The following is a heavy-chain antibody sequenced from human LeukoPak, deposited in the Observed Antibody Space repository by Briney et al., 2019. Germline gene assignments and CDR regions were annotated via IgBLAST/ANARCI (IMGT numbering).Heavy chain of an antibody. Sequence: ASVKVSCKASGGTFKNYAISWVRQAPGQGLEWVGWISTYNGNTFYAQKFEGRVSMTTDTSTNTVYMDLRSLRSDDTAVYYCARDLEHCRNIICSNSAYWGQGTLVTVSS. CDR3: ARDLEHCRNIICSNSAY. CDR1: GGTFKNYA. V-gene: IGHV1-18*01. J-gene: IGHJ4*02. D-gene: IGHD2-2*01. CDR2: ISTYNGNT.